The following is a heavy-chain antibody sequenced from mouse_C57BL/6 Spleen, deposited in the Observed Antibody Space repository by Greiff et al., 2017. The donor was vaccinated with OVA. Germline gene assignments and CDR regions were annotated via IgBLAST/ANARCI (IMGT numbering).Heavy chain of an antibody. CDR1: GYTFTSYW. V-gene: IGHV1-55*01. D-gene: IGHD1-1*01. CDR2: IYPGSGST. Sequence: QVQLKQPGAELVKPGASVKMSCKASGYTFTSYWITWVKQRPGQGLEWIGDIYPGSGSTNYNEKFKSKATLTVDTSSSTAYMQLSSLTSEDSAVYYCARETVTTVVERDFDYWGQGTTLTVSS. J-gene: IGHJ2*01. CDR3: ARETVTTVVERDFDY.